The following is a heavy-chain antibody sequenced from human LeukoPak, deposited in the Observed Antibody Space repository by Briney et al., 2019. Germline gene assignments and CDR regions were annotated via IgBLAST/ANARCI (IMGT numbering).Heavy chain of an antibody. CDR2: IIPILGIA. Sequence: ASVKVSCKASGGTFSSYAISWVRQAPGQGLEWMGRIIPILGIANYAQKFQGRVTITADKSTSTAYMELSSLRSEDTAVYYCASSVLSDYYGMDVWGQGTTVTVSS. CDR3: ASSVLSDYYGMDV. V-gene: IGHV1-69*04. D-gene: IGHD2/OR15-2a*01. CDR1: GGTFSSYA. J-gene: IGHJ6*02.